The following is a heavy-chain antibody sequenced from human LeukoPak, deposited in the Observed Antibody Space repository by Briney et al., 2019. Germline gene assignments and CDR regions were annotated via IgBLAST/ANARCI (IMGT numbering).Heavy chain of an antibody. CDR2: ISGSGGST. CDR3: AKDRSCTNNLCPGGFDY. D-gene: IGHD2-8*01. CDR1: GFTFSSYA. J-gene: IGHJ4*02. V-gene: IGHV3-23*01. Sequence: GGSLRLSCTASGFTFSSYAMSWVRQAPGKGLEWFSGISGSGGSTYYADSVKGRFTISRDNSKNTLYLQMNSLRAEDTAVYYCAKDRSCTNNLCPGGFDYWGQGTLVTVSS.